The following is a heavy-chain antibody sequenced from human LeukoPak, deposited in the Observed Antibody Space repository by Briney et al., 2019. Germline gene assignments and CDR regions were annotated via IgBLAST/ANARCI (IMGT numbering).Heavy chain of an antibody. V-gene: IGHV3-21*01. CDR1: GFTFSSYS. D-gene: IGHD3-3*01. J-gene: IGHJ4*02. CDR2: ISSSSSYI. CDR3: ARDYDFWSDIDY. Sequence: GGSLRLSCAASGFTFSSYSMNWVRQAPGKGLEWVSSISSSSSYIYYADSVKGRFTISRENANNSLYLQMNSLRAEDTAVYYCARDYDFWSDIDYWGQGTLVTVSS.